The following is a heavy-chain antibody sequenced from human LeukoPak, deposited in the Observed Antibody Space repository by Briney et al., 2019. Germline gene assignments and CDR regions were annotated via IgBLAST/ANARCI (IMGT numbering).Heavy chain of an antibody. D-gene: IGHD2-2*01. Sequence: PSQTLSLTCTVSGGSISSYYWSWIRQPPGKGLEWIGYIYYSGSTNYNPSLKSRVTISVDTSKNQFSLKLSSVTAADTAVYYCARWGCSSTSCYVFDYWGQGTLVTVSS. CDR2: IYYSGST. J-gene: IGHJ4*02. V-gene: IGHV4-59*01. CDR1: GGSISSYY. CDR3: ARWGCSSTSCYVFDY.